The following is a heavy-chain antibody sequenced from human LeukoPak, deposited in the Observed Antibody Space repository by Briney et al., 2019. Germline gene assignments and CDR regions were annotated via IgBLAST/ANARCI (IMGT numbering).Heavy chain of an antibody. CDR1: GYTFTSYG. CDR2: ISAYNGNT. D-gene: IGHD1-26*01. CDR3: ARCSGSPCLFDY. J-gene: IGHJ4*02. V-gene: IGHV1-18*01. Sequence: ASVKVSCKASGYTFTSYGISWVRQAPGQGLEWMGWISAYNGNTNYAQKLQGRVTMTRDTSISTAYMELSRLRSDDTAVYYCARCSGSPCLFDYWGQGTLVTVSS.